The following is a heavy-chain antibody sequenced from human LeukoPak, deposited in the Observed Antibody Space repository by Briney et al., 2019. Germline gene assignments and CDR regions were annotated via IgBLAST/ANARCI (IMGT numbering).Heavy chain of an antibody. V-gene: IGHV3-33*01. J-gene: IGHJ5*02. CDR1: GFTFSSYG. CDR2: IWYDGSNK. Sequence: GGSLRLSCAASGFTFSSYGMHRVRQAPGKGLEWVAVIWYDGSNKYYADSVKGRFTISRDNSKNTLYLQMNSLRAEDTAVYYCARGSGTDWFDPWGQGTLVTVSS. CDR3: ARGSGTDWFDP. D-gene: IGHD1-14*01.